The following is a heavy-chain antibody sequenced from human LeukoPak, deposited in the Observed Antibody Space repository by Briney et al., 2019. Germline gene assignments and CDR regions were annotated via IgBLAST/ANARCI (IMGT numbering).Heavy chain of an antibody. Sequence: SETLSLTCTVSGGSISSGSYYWSWIRQPAGKGLEWIGRIYTSGSTNYNRSLKSRVTISVDTSKSQFSLKLSSVTAADTAVYYCARDSLGVGDYVADAFDIWGQGTMVTVSS. D-gene: IGHD4-17*01. CDR2: IYTSGST. CDR1: GGSISSGSYY. CDR3: ARDSLGVGDYVADAFDI. J-gene: IGHJ3*02. V-gene: IGHV4-61*02.